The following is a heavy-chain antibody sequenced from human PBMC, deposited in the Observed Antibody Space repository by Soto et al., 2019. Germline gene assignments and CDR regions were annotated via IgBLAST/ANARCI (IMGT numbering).Heavy chain of an antibody. CDR3: ARSAVVRSPADAFDI. CDR1: GYTFTSYG. CDR2: ISAYNGNT. V-gene: IGHV1-18*04. D-gene: IGHD2-2*01. Sequence: ASVKVSCKASGYTFTSYGISWVRQAPGQGLEWMGWISAYNGNTNYAQKLQGRVTMTTDTSTSTAYMELRSLRSDDTAVYYCARSAVVRSPADAFDIWGQGTMVTVSS. J-gene: IGHJ3*02.